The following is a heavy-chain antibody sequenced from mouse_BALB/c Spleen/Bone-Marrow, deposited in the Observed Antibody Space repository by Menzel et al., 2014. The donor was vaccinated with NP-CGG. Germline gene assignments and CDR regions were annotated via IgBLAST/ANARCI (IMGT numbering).Heavy chain of an antibody. Sequence: VKLMESGAELVKPGASVKLSCKASGYTFTSYYMHWVKQRPGQGLEWIGEINPSNGGADFNEKFKIKATLTVDKSSSTAYMQLSSLTSEDSAVYYCTTSRGYNWFAYWGQGTLVTVSA. CDR3: TTSRGYNWFAY. V-gene: IGHV1S81*02. CDR1: GYTFTSYY. D-gene: IGHD2-2*01. J-gene: IGHJ3*01. CDR2: INPSNGGA.